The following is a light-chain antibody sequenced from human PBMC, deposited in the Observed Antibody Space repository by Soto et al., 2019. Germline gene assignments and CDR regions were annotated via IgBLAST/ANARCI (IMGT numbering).Light chain of an antibody. CDR3: CSYAGSSTNV. CDR2: EVS. V-gene: IGLV2-23*02. Sequence: QSALTQPASVSGSPGQSITISCTGTSSDVGSYNLVSWYQQHPGKAPKLMIYEVSKRPSGVSNRFSGSKSGNTASLTISGLQAEDEADYYCCSYAGSSTNVFGNGTKVTVL. CDR1: SSDVGSYNL. J-gene: IGLJ1*01.